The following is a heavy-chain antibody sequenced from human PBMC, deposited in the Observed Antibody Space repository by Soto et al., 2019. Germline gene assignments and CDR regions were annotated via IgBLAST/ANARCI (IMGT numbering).Heavy chain of an antibody. Sequence: SETLSLTCAVSGGSISSGGYSWSWIRQPPGKGLEWTGYIYHSGSTYYNPSLKSRVTISVDRSKNQFSLKMSSVTAADTAVYYCAGDLWYCSGGSCHGIDDWGQGTTVTVYS. V-gene: IGHV4-30-2*01. J-gene: IGHJ6*02. CDR2: IYHSGST. CDR3: AGDLWYCSGGSCHGIDD. CDR1: GGSISSGGYS. D-gene: IGHD2-15*01.